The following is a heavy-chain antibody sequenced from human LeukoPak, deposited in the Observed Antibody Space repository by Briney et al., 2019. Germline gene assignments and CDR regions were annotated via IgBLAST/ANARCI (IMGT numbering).Heavy chain of an antibody. CDR1: GYSISSGYY. CDR3: ARVGAKGSYYRFDY. J-gene: IGHJ4*02. Sequence: SETLSLTCTVSGYSISSGYYWGWIRQPPGKGLELIGSIYHSGSTYYNPSLKSRVTISVDTSKNQFSLKLSSVTAADTAVYYCARVGAKGSYYRFDYWGQGTLVAVSS. CDR2: IYHSGST. D-gene: IGHD1-26*01. V-gene: IGHV4-38-2*02.